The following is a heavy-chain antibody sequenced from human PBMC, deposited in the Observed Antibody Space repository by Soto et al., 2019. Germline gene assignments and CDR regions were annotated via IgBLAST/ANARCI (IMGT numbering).Heavy chain of an antibody. J-gene: IGHJ4*03. D-gene: IGHD3-16*01. CDR3: ARQYYDYVWGSNSYILDYFGC. CDR1: GGSTSSTSSSYY. CDR2: IYYTGNT. V-gene: IGHV4-39*01. Sequence: SETLSLTCTVSGGSTSSTSSSYYWGWVRQPPGKGLEWIGSIYYTGNTYYNPSLNSRGTISVDTSKNQFSLSLSSVTAADSAVYYCARQYYDYVWGSNSYILDYFGCWGHG.